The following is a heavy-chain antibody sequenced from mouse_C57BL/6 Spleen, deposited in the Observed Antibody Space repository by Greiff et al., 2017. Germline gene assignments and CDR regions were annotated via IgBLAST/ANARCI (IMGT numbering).Heavy chain of an antibody. CDR1: GYTFTSYW. J-gene: IGHJ1*03. CDR3: ARLGGSSYEYFDV. Sequence: QVQLQQSGAELVMPGASVKLSCKASGYTFTSYWMHWVKQRPGQGLEWIGEIDPSDSYTNYNQKFKGKSTLTVDKSSSTAYMQLSSLTSEDSAVYYCARLGGSSYEYFDVWGTGTTVTVSS. D-gene: IGHD1-1*01. V-gene: IGHV1-69*01. CDR2: IDPSDSYT.